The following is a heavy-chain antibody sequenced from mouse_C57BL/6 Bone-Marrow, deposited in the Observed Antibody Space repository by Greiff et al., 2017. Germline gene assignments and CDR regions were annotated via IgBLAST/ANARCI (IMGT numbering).Heavy chain of an antibody. CDR3: ARSIGNGDGFAY. CDR2: IYPGGGYT. CDR1: GYTFTNYW. V-gene: IGHV1-63*01. Sequence: VQLQQSGAELVRPGTSVKMSCKASGYTFTNYWIGWAKPRPGHGLEWIGDIYPGGGYTNYNEKFKGKATLTADKSSSTAYMQFSSLTSEDSAIYYCARSIGNGDGFAYWGQGTLVTVSA. D-gene: IGHD4-1*01. J-gene: IGHJ3*01.